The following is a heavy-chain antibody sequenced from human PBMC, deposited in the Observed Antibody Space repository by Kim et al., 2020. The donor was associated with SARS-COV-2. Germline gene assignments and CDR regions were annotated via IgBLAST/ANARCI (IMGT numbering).Heavy chain of an antibody. CDR1: GFTFSSYS. CDR2: ISSSSSYI. CDR3: ARDGYSSGSPVLDV. J-gene: IGHJ6*02. D-gene: IGHD6-25*01. Sequence: GGSLRLSCAASGFTFSSYSMNWVRQAPGKGLEWVSSISSSSSYIYYADSVKGRFTISRDNAKNSLYLQMNSLRAEDTAVYYCARDGYSSGSPVLDVWGHGTTVTVSS. V-gene: IGHV3-21*01.